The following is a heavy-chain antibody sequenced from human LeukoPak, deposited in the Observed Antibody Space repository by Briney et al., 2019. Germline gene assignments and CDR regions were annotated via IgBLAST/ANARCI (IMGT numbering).Heavy chain of an antibody. V-gene: IGHV4-59*12. CDR3: ARAVGASYYYYMDV. Sequence: SETLSLTCTVSGGSISSYYWSWIRQPPGKGLEWIGYIYYSGSTNYNPSLKSRVTMSVDTSKNRFSLKLSSVTAADTAVYYCARAVGASYYYYMDVWGKGTTVTISS. CDR2: IYYSGST. CDR1: GGSISSYY. J-gene: IGHJ6*03. D-gene: IGHD1-26*01.